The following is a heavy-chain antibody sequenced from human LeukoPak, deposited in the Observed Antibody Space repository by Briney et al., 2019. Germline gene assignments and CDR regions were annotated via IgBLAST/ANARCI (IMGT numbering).Heavy chain of an antibody. CDR3: ARGVISSSQDGVSDY. D-gene: IGHD6-13*01. CDR1: GGSFSGYY. Sequence: KPSETLSLTXAVYGGSFSGYYWSWIRQPPGKGLEWIGEINHSGSTNYNPSLRSRVTISVDTSKNQFSLKLSSVTAADTAVYYCARGVISSSQDGVSDYWGQGTLVTVSS. J-gene: IGHJ4*02. V-gene: IGHV4-34*01. CDR2: INHSGST.